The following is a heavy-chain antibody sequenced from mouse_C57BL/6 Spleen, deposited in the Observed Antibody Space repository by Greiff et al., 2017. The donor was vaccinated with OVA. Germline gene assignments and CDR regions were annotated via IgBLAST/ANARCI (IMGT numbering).Heavy chain of an antibody. Sequence: EVKLLESGPGLVKPSQSLSLTCSVTGYSITSGYYWNWIRQFPGNKLEWMGYISYDGSNKYNPSLKNRISITRDTSKNQFFLKLNSVTTEDTATYYCARVDPYYRDYWGQGTTLTVSS. J-gene: IGHJ2*01. CDR3: ARVDPYYRDY. D-gene: IGHD2-14*01. CDR2: ISYDGSN. CDR1: GYSITSGYY. V-gene: IGHV3-6*01.